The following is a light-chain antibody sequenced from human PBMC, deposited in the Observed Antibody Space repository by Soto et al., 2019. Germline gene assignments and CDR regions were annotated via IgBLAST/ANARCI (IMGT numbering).Light chain of an antibody. Sequence: EIELTQSTGTLYLSPGERATLSCRASQSVSSNYLAWYQQTNGQPPRILIYGASSRDTGIPDRFSGSGSGTDCTLPLRRLEPEDVEVYYCQQFASSRWTFGQGTKVDIK. V-gene: IGKV3-20*01. CDR1: QSVSSNY. J-gene: IGKJ1*01. CDR2: GAS. CDR3: QQFASSRWT.